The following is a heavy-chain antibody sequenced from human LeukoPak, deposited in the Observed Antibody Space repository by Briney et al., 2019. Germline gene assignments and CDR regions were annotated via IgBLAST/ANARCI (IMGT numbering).Heavy chain of an antibody. D-gene: IGHD2-15*01. V-gene: IGHV5-51*01. CDR1: GYSFTSYW. J-gene: IGHJ4*02. Sequence: GESLKISCKGSGYSFTSYWIGWVRQMPGKGLEWMGIIYPGDSDTRYSPPFQGQVTISVDKSISTAYLQWSGLKASDTTMYYCGRLTYCSGASCYLDYWGQGTLVTVPS. CDR2: IYPGDSDT. CDR3: GRLTYCSGASCYLDY.